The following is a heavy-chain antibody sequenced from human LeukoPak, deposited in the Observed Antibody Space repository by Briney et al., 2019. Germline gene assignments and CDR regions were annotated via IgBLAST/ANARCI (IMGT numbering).Heavy chain of an antibody. D-gene: IGHD3-10*01. CDR3: AREDGSGSYYSPHFVY. J-gene: IGHJ4*02. CDR1: GGTFSSYA. V-gene: IGHV1-69*05. CDR2: IIPIFGTA. Sequence: ASVKVSCKASGGTFSSYAISWVRQAPGQGLEWMGRIIPIFGTANYAQKFQGRVTITTDESTSTAYMALSSLRSEDTAGYYCAREDGSGSYYSPHFVYWGQGTLVTVSS.